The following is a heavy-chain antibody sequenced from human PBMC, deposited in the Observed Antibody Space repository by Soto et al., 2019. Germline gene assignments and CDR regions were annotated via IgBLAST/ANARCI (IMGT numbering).Heavy chain of an antibody. D-gene: IGHD3-10*01. CDR3: ARADYATGSYYPDY. V-gene: IGHV4-31*03. CDR1: GGSVRRGNYY. CDR2: ISNSGRT. J-gene: IGHJ4*02. Sequence: SETLSLTXTVSGGSVRRGNYYWSWIRQFPGKGLEWIGYISNSGRTHYNPSLMSRITILVDTSKNQFFLELRSVTAADTALYYCARADYATGSYYPDYWGQGTLVTVSS.